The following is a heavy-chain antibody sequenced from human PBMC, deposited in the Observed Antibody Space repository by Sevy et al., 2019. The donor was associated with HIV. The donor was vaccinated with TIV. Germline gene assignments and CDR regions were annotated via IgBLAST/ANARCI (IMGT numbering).Heavy chain of an antibody. CDR2: IFGTGGTA. CDR1: GFTFNDYA. D-gene: IGHD4-17*01. CDR3: AKDRRYGDIGLFDY. V-gene: IGHV3-23*01. Sequence: GGSLRLSCTASGFTFNDYAMNWVRQVPGKGLEWVSVIFGTGGTAYYAYSVKGRFTVSRDNSKNTLYLQMNSLRAEDTAIYYCAKDRRYGDIGLFDYWGQGTLVTVSS. J-gene: IGHJ4*02.